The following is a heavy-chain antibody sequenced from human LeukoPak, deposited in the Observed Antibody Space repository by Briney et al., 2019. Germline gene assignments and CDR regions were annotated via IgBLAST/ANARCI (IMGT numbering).Heavy chain of an antibody. CDR3: ARVPNYYDSSGYYLGDAFDI. J-gene: IGHJ3*02. CDR1: GFTFSSYE. Sequence: GGSLRLSCAASGFTFSSYEMNWVRQAPGKGLEWVSYISSSGSTIYYADSVKGRFTISRDNAKNSLYLQMNSLRVEDTAVYYCARVPNYYDSSGYYLGDAFDIWGQGTMVTVSS. D-gene: IGHD3-22*01. V-gene: IGHV3-48*03. CDR2: ISSSGSTI.